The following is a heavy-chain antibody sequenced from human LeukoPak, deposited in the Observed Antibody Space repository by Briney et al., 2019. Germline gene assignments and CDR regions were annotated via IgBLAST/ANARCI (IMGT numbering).Heavy chain of an antibody. D-gene: IGHD2-2*01. CDR3: ARGGLGYCSSTSCPPGWFDP. J-gene: IGHJ5*02. CDR1: GGSISSYY. Sequence: PSETLSLTCTVSGGSISSYYWSWIRQPAGKGLEWIGRIYTSGSTNYNPSLKSRVTMSVDTSKNQFSLKLSSVTAADTAVYYCARGGLGYCSSTSCPPGWFDPWGQGTLVTVSS. CDR2: IYTSGST. V-gene: IGHV4-4*07.